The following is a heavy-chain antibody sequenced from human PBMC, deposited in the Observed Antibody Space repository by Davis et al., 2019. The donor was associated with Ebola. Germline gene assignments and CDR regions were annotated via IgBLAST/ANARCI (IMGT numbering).Heavy chain of an antibody. V-gene: IGHV3-30*04. CDR1: GFTFSSYP. Sequence: GGSLRLSCAASGFTFSSYPMHWVRQAPGRGLEWVTAISYDGSDRYYADSVKGRFTISRDNSKNTLYLQMNGLRVEDTAIYYCTKDTSNIWFDIWGQGTMVTVSS. J-gene: IGHJ3*02. D-gene: IGHD1-26*01. CDR3: TKDTSNIWFDI. CDR2: ISYDGSDR.